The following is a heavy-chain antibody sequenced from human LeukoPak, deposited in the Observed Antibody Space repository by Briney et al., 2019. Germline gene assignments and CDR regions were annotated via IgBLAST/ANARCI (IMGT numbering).Heavy chain of an antibody. CDR3: ARERYDYSNYHFYYYYMDV. V-gene: IGHV3-20*04. Sequence: GGSLRLSCAASGFTFDDYGMSWVRQAPGKGLEWVSGINWNGGSTGYADSVKGRFTISRDNAKNSLYLQMNSLRAEDTALYYCARERYDYSNYHFYYYYMDVWGKGTTVTVSS. J-gene: IGHJ6*03. D-gene: IGHD4-11*01. CDR2: INWNGGST. CDR1: GFTFDDYG.